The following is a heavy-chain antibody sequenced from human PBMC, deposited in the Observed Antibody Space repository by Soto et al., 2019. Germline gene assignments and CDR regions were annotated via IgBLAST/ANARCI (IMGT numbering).Heavy chain of an antibody. V-gene: IGHV5-51*01. CDR3: ARGLAMNYYDSSGYFQGYYGMDV. Sequence: PGEPLKISCKGSGYSFTSYWIGWVRQMPGKGLEWMGIIYPGDSDTRYSPSFQGQVTISADKSISTAYLQWSSLKASDTAMYYCARGLAMNYYDSSGYFQGYYGMDVWGQGTTVTVSS. D-gene: IGHD3-22*01. CDR2: IYPGDSDT. J-gene: IGHJ6*02. CDR1: GYSFTSYW.